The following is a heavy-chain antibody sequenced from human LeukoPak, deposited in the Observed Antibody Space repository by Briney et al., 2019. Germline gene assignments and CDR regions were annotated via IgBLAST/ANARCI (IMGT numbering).Heavy chain of an antibody. V-gene: IGHV1-2*02. CDR1: GYTFTRYY. CDR2: INPNSGGT. J-gene: IGHJ6*03. Sequence: SVKVSCKPSGYTFTRYYMHWLRQAPGQGVEWMGWINPNSGGTNYAQKFQGRVTMTRDTSISTAYMELSRLRPDDTAVYYCARDGVGGTEAYYYYMDVWGKGTTVTVSS. CDR3: ARDGVGGTEAYYYYMDV. D-gene: IGHD1-1*01.